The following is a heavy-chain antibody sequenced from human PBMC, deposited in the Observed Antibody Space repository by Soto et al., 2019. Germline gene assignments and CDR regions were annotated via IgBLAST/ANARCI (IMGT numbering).Heavy chain of an antibody. D-gene: IGHD2-15*01. V-gene: IGHV3-30-3*01. CDR3: ARERCSGGSCYYYYGMDV. J-gene: IGHJ6*02. CDR2: ISYDGSNK. Sequence: PGGSLRLSCAASGFTFSSYAMHWVRQAPGKGLEWVAVISYDGSNKYYADSVKGRFTISRDNSKNTLYLQMNSLRAEDTAVYYCARERCSGGSCYYYYGMDVWGQGTTVTVS. CDR1: GFTFSSYA.